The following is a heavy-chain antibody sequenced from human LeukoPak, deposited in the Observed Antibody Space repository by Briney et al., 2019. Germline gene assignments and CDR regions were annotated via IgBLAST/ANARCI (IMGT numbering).Heavy chain of an antibody. Sequence: ASVKASCKASGYTFTSYGISWVRQAPGQGLEWMGWISAYNGNTNYAQKLQGRVTMTTDTSTSTAYMELRSLRSDDTAVYYCARAFSGSYLGPNYYYYGMDVWGQGTTVTVSS. V-gene: IGHV1-18*01. CDR1: GYTFTSYG. J-gene: IGHJ6*02. CDR3: ARAFSGSYLGPNYYYYGMDV. D-gene: IGHD1-26*01. CDR2: ISAYNGNT.